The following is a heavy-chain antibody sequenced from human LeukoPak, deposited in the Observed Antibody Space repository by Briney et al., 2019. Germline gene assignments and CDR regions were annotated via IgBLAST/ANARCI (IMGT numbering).Heavy chain of an antibody. V-gene: IGHV3-53*01. Sequence: QSGGSLRLSCVASGFTVSSNYMSWVRQAPGKGLEWVSVIYSGGSTYYADSVKGRSTISRDNSKNTLYLQMNSLRAEDTAVYYCASGSGSYRTPYYYMDVWGTGTTVTVSS. J-gene: IGHJ6*03. CDR3: ASGSGSYRTPYYYMDV. D-gene: IGHD3-10*01. CDR1: GFTVSSNY. CDR2: IYSGGST.